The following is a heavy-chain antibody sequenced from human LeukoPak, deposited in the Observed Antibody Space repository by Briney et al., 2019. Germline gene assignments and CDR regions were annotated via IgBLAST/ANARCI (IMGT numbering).Heavy chain of an antibody. Sequence: SGGSLRLSCAASGFTFSSYGMHWVRQAPGKGLEWVAVIWYGGSNKYYADSVKGRFTISRDNSKNTLYLQMNSLRAEDTAVYYCAKDFADYYGSGDWGQGTLVTVSS. CDR2: IWYGGSNK. CDR3: AKDFADYYGSGD. J-gene: IGHJ4*02. CDR1: GFTFSSYG. D-gene: IGHD3-10*01. V-gene: IGHV3-30*02.